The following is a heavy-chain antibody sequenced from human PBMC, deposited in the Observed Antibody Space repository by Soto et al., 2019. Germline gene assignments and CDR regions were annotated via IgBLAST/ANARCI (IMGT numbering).Heavy chain of an antibody. D-gene: IGHD5-12*01. CDR3: AKESRDGYNYFDY. V-gene: IGHV3-43*01. J-gene: IGHJ4*02. Sequence: EVQLVESGGVVVQPGGSLRLSCAGSGFTFDDYTMHWVRQAPGKGLEWVSLIVWDGSSRKYADSVKGRFTISRDNSKTSLSLQMNSLRTEDTAFYYCAKESRDGYNYFDYWGQGTLVTVSS. CDR1: GFTFDDYT. CDR2: IVWDGSSR.